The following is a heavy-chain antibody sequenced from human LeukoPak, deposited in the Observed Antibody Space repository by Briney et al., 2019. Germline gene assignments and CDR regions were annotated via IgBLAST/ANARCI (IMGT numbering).Heavy chain of an antibody. V-gene: IGHV3-11*04. D-gene: IGHD2-2*01. CDR2: ISSSGSTI. Sequence: PGGSLRLSCAASGFTFSDYYMSWIRQAPGKGVEWVSYISSSGSTIYYADSVKGRFTISRDNAKNSLYLQMNSLRAEDTAVYYCARDRRYCSSTSCPSDAFDIWGQGTMVTVSS. CDR1: GFTFSDYY. J-gene: IGHJ3*02. CDR3: ARDRRYCSSTSCPSDAFDI.